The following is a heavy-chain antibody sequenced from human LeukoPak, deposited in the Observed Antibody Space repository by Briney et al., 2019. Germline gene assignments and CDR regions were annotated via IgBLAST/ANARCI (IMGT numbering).Heavy chain of an antibody. V-gene: IGHV3-48*04. CDR1: GFTFSSYS. CDR2: ISSSSSTI. CDR3: ARDSPGSRKDN. Sequence: GGSLRLSCAASGFTFSSYSMNWVRQAPGKGLEWVSYISSSSSTIYYADSVKGRFTISRDNAKNSLYLQMNSLRAEDTAVYYCARDSPGSRKDNWGQGTLVTVSS. D-gene: IGHD3-10*01. J-gene: IGHJ4*02.